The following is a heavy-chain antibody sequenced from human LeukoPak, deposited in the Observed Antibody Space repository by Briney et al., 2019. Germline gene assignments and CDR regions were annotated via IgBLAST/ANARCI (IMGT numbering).Heavy chain of an antibody. CDR3: ARHSRGRWVYYFDY. Sequence: SETLSLTCTVSGGSISSSSYYWGWIRQPPGKGLEWIGSIYYSGSTYYNPSLKSRVTISVDTSKNQFSLKLSSVTAADTAVYYCARHSRGRWVYYFDYWGQGTLVTVSS. D-gene: IGHD3-10*01. V-gene: IGHV4-39*01. J-gene: IGHJ4*02. CDR1: GGSISSSSYY. CDR2: IYYSGST.